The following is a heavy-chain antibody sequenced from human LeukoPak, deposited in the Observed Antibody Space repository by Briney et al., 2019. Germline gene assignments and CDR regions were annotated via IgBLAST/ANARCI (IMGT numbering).Heavy chain of an antibody. Sequence: GGSLRLSCAASGFTFSSYSMNWVRQAPGKGLEWVSYISSSSSTIYYADSVKGRFTISRDNAKNSLYLQMNSLRAEDTAVYYCARDWWDSGSYYGIDYWGQGTLVTVSS. CDR1: GFTFSSYS. J-gene: IGHJ4*02. D-gene: IGHD1-26*01. V-gene: IGHV3-48*01. CDR3: ARDWWDSGSYYGIDY. CDR2: ISSSSSTI.